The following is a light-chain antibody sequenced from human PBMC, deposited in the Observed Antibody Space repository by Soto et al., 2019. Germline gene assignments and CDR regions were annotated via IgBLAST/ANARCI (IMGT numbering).Light chain of an antibody. CDR3: QQYNNWPPLT. V-gene: IGKV3-15*01. CDR2: GAS. J-gene: IGKJ4*01. CDR1: QSVSSN. Sequence: EIVQTQSPATMSTSPGERANISCRSSQSVSSNLAWYQQRPGQAPRLLIYGASKRATGIPARFSGSGSGTQFTLTIIGLQSEDFAIYYCQQYNNWPPLTFGGGTKVDIK.